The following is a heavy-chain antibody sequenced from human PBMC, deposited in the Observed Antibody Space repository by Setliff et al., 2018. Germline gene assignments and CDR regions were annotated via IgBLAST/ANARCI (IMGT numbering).Heavy chain of an antibody. Sequence: SETLSLTCAVSGGSISSGGYSWSWIRQPPGKGLEWIGEINHSGSTNYNPSLKSRVTISVDTSKNQFSLKLSSVTAADTAVYYCARGVYWYRTPSFDPWGQGTRVTVSS. CDR3: ARGVYWYRTPSFDP. V-gene: IGHV4-61*08. CDR1: GGSISSGGYS. CDR2: INHSGST. J-gene: IGHJ5*02. D-gene: IGHD6-6*01.